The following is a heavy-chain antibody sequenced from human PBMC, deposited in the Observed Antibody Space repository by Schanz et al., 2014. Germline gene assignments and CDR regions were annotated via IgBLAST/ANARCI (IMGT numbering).Heavy chain of an antibody. V-gene: IGHV3-30*19. CDR1: GFTFTSYS. Sequence: QVHLVESGGGVVQPGGSLRLSCAASGFTFTSYSMHWVRQAPGRGLEWVAFISYDGSFEDYLDSVKGRFTISRDNSKNTLYLQMSSLRGEDTAVYYCAKDLEPQCGGDCPLTWGQGTLVTVSS. CDR3: AKDLEPQCGGDCPLT. D-gene: IGHD2-21*02. J-gene: IGHJ4*02. CDR2: ISYDGSFE.